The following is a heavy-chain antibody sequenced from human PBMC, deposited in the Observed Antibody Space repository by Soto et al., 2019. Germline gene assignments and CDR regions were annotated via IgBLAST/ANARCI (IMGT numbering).Heavy chain of an antibody. D-gene: IGHD1-26*01. Sequence: QVQLQESGPGLVKPSGTLSLTCAVSGDSISSSNWWSWVRQPPGKGLEWIGEIYHSGSTNYNPSLKSXXTXSXXKSKNQFSLNLNSVTAADTAVYYCARHSGSYFRDYWGQGTLVTVSS. CDR2: IYHSGST. V-gene: IGHV4-4*02. J-gene: IGHJ4*02. CDR3: ARHSGSYFRDY. CDR1: GDSISSSNW.